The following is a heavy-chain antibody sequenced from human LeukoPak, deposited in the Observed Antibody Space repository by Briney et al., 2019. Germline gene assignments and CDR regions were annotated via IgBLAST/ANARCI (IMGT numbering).Heavy chain of an antibody. V-gene: IGHV4-4*07. J-gene: IGHJ3*02. Sequence: PSETLSLTCTVSGGSISSYYWSWIRQPAGKGLEWIGRIYTSGSTNYNPSLKSRVTMSVDTSKNQFSLKLSSVTAADTAVYYCARDGVQGYCSSTSCQGAFDIWGQGTMVTVSS. CDR1: GGSISSYY. CDR2: IYTSGST. D-gene: IGHD2-2*01. CDR3: ARDGVQGYCSSTSCQGAFDI.